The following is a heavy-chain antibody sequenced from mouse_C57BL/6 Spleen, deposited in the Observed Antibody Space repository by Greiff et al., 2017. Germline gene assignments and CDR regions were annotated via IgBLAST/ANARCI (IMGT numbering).Heavy chain of an antibody. CDR3: ARNPSTTVVRYYFDY. CDR2: INPYNGDT. J-gene: IGHJ2*01. CDR1: GYSFTGYF. V-gene: IGHV1-20*01. Sequence: EVQLQQSGPELVKPGDSVKISCKASGYSFTGYFMNWVMQSHGKSLEWIGRINPYNGDTFYNQKFKGKATLTVDKSSSTAHMELRSLTSEDSAVYYCARNPSTTVVRYYFDYWGQGTTRTVSS. D-gene: IGHD1-1*01.